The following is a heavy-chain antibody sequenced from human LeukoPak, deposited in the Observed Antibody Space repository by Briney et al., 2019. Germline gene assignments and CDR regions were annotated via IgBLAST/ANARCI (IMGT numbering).Heavy chain of an antibody. CDR3: AKNSGYSWQYFFDY. CDR2: ISGSGGST. J-gene: IGHJ4*02. D-gene: IGHD6-25*01. V-gene: IGHV3-23*01. Sequence: GGSLRLSCAASGFTFSSYAMSWVRQAPGKGLEWVSAISGSGGSTYYADSVKGRFTISRDNSKNALYLQMNSLRAEDAAVYFCAKNSGYSWQYFFDYWGQGTLVTVSS. CDR1: GFTFSSYA.